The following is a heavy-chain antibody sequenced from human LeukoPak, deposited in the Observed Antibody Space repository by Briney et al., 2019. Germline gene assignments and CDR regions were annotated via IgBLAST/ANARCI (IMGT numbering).Heavy chain of an antibody. D-gene: IGHD2-2*01. Sequence: PSETLSLTCTVSGYSISSGYYWGWIRQPPGKGLEWIGSIYHSGSTYYNPSLKSRVTISVDTSKNQFSLKLSSVTAADTAVYYCARDRGPAAAIFDYWAREPWSPSPQ. V-gene: IGHV4-38-2*02. CDR3: ARDRGPAAAIFDY. CDR1: GYSISSGYY. CDR2: IYHSGST. J-gene: IGHJ4*02.